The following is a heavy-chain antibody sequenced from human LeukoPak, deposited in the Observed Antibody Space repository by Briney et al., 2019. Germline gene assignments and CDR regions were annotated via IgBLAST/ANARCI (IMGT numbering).Heavy chain of an antibody. J-gene: IGHJ6*02. D-gene: IGHD6-19*01. V-gene: IGHV3-23*01. CDR3: AKDGYSSGWSEGYYYYYGMDV. Sequence: GGSLRLSCSASGFTFSTYTMSWVRQAPGKGLEWVSAILGSGAATFYGDSVKGRFTISRDNSKNTLYLQMNSLRAEDTAVYYCAKDGYSSGWSEGYYYYYGMDVWGQGTTVTVSS. CDR2: ILGSGAAT. CDR1: GFTFSTYT.